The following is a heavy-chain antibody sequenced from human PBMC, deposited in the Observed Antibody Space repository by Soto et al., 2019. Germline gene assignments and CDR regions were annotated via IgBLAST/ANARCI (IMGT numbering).Heavy chain of an antibody. V-gene: IGHV3-30*18. J-gene: IGHJ6*02. Sequence: PGGSLRLSFAASVFTFSSDRMHWVRQAPGKGLEWVAVISYDGSNKYYADSVKGQFTISRDNSKNTLYLQMNSLRAEDTAVYYCAKGVDAYHHGMYVWGQGTTVTVSS. D-gene: IGHD5-12*01. CDR3: AKGVDAYHHGMYV. CDR1: VFTFSSDR. CDR2: ISYDGSNK.